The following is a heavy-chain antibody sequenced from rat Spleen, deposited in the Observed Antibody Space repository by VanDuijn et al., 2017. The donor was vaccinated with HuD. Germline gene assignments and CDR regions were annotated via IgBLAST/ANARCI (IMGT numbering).Heavy chain of an antibody. CDR2: ITYDGSST. CDR1: GFSFSNYG. CDR3: VRHWKYSTDYSDY. D-gene: IGHD1-6*01. V-gene: IGHV5-29*01. Sequence: EVQLVESGGGLVRPGRSLKLSCAASGFSFSNYGMAWVCQAPTKGLEWVATITYDGSSTYYRDSVKGRFTISRDNAKSTLYLQMDSLRSEDTATCYCVRHWKYSTDYSDYWGQAVMVTVSS. J-gene: IGHJ2*01.